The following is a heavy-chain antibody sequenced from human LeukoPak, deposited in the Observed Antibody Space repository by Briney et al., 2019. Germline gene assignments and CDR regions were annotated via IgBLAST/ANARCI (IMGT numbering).Heavy chain of an antibody. Sequence: PSETLSLTCTVSGGSISSSSYYWGWIRQPPGKGLEWIGYIYYSGSTYYNPSLKSRVTISVDTSKNQFSLKLSSVTAADTAVYYCARDPYGGGWFDPWGQGTLVTVSS. D-gene: IGHD4-17*01. V-gene: IGHV4-30-4*08. CDR3: ARDPYGGGWFDP. J-gene: IGHJ5*02. CDR1: GGSISSSSYY. CDR2: IYYSGST.